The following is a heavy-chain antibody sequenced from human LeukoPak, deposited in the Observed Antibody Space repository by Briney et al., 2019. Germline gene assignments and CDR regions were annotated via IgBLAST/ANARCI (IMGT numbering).Heavy chain of an antibody. Sequence: GGSLRLSCAASGFTFSTHWMHWVRQTPGKGLVWVSRISPDGSSTAYANSVKGRFTISRDNARDTLYLQLNSLGAEDTAVYYCARVSSLWSFDYWGQGTLATVSS. D-gene: IGHD3-10*01. CDR3: ARVSSLWSFDY. CDR2: ISPDGSST. J-gene: IGHJ4*02. CDR1: GFTFSTHW. V-gene: IGHV3-74*01.